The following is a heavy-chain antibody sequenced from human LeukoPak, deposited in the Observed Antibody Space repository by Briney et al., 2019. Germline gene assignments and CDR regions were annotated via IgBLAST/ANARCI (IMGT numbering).Heavy chain of an antibody. V-gene: IGHV4-59*01. D-gene: IGHD3-22*01. Sequence: TSETLSLTCTVSGGSISSYYWSWIRQPPGKALEWIGYIYYSGSTYYNPSLRSRVTISVDTSKNQFSLKLSSVTAADTAVYYCARSSEGRYYYDSSGFSYYYYYMDVWGKGTTVTISS. CDR2: IYYSGST. CDR1: GGSISSYY. CDR3: ARSSEGRYYYDSSGFSYYYYYMDV. J-gene: IGHJ6*03.